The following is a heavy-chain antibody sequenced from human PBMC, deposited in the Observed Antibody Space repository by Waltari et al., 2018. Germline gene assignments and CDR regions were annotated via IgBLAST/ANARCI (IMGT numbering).Heavy chain of an antibody. CDR3: ARCPPSSGYGRAFDI. Sequence: EVQLVESGGGLVQPGGSLRLSCAASGFTFSSYWMSWVRQAPGKGLEWVANIKQDGSEKYYVDSVKGRFTISRDNAKNSLYLQMNSLRAEDTAVYYCARCPPSSGYGRAFDIWGQGTMVTVSS. D-gene: IGHD3-22*01. V-gene: IGHV3-7*01. CDR2: IKQDGSEK. CDR1: GFTFSSYW. J-gene: IGHJ3*02.